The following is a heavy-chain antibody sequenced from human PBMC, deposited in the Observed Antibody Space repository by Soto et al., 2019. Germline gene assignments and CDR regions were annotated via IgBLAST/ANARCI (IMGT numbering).Heavy chain of an antibody. CDR2: INPSGTTT. V-gene: IGHV1-46*01. Sequence: QVQLVQSGAEGKKPGASVKVSCKASGYNFTSFYMHWVRQAPGQGLEWMGIINPSGTTTDYAQKFQGRVTMTRDKSKSTYYVELSSLTSEYTAVYYCAKPQIARHSYYGREVLGHGTAVTVSS. J-gene: IGHJ6*02. CDR1: GYNFTSFY. CDR3: AKPQIARHSYYGREV.